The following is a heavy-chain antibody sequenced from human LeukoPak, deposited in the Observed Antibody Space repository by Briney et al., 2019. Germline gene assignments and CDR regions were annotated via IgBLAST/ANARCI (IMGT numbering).Heavy chain of an antibody. CDR3: ARDPEGPTYYYYYMDV. CDR1: GYTFTGYY. V-gene: IGHV1-2*02. Sequence: GASVKVSCKASGYTFTGYYMHWVRQAPGQGLEWMGWINPNSGGTNYAQKFQGRVTMTRDTSISTAYMELSRLRSDDTAVYYCARDPEGPTYYYYYMDVWGKGTTVTVSS. J-gene: IGHJ6*03. CDR2: INPNSGGT. D-gene: IGHD1-14*01.